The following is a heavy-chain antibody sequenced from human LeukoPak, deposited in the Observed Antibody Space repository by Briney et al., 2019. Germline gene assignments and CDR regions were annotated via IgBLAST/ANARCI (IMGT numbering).Heavy chain of an antibody. CDR1: GFTFSSYA. D-gene: IGHD2-2*01. J-gene: IGHJ6*02. CDR2: ISYDGSNK. CDR3: AGYCSSTSCYPIPGYYYYGMDV. Sequence: GGSLRLSCAASGFTFSSYAMHWVRQAPGKGLEWVAVISYDGSNKYYADSVKGRFTISRDNSKNTLYLQMNSLRSEVTAVYYCAGYCSSTSCYPIPGYYYYGMDVWGQGTTVTVSS. V-gene: IGHV3-30-3*01.